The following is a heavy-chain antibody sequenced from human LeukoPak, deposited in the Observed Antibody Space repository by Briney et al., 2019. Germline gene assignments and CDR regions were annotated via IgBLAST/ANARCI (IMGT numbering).Heavy chain of an antibody. D-gene: IGHD3-10*01. CDR3: AKDLGASGSFYKDLDY. J-gene: IGHJ4*02. Sequence: PGRSLRLSCAASAFTFSSYGLQWVRQAPGKGLEWVAVISYDGSNKYYADSVKGRFTISRDNSKNTLYLQMNSLRAEDTAVYYCAKDLGASGSFYKDLDYWGQGTLVTVSS. CDR2: ISYDGSNK. V-gene: IGHV3-30*18. CDR1: AFTFSSYG.